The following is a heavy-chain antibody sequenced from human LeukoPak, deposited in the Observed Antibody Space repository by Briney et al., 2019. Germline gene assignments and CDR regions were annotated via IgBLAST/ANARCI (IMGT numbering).Heavy chain of an antibody. CDR1: GFTFSSNW. D-gene: IGHD5-18*01. V-gene: IGHV3-7*01. J-gene: IGHJ5*02. CDR3: ARWGYPSNWFDP. CDR2: IKPDGSAG. Sequence: GGSLRLSCATSGFTFSSNWMSWVRHVPGRGLDWVANIKPDGSAGYYAASVKGRFTVSRDNAKNSLYLQMNSLRVEDTAVYYCARWGYPSNWFDPWGQGTLVTVSS.